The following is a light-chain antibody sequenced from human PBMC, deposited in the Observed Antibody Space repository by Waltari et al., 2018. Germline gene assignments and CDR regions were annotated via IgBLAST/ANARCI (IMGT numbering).Light chain of an antibody. J-gene: IGKJ4*01. CDR2: DTS. CDR3: QQRTNWPLT. CDR1: QSVTNY. V-gene: IGKV3-11*01. Sequence: EIVLTQSPDTLYLSPGERATLSCRASQSVTNYLAWYQQKPGQAPRFLIYDTSTRATGIPARFSGSGSGTDFTLIISSLGAEDFAVYYCQQRTNWPLTFGGGTKVEIK.